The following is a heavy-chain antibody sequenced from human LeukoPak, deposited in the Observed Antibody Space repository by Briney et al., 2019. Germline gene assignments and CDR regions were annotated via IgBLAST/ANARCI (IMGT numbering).Heavy chain of an antibody. V-gene: IGHV4-39*07. CDR2: IYNSGTT. Sequence: SETLSLTCTVSGVSLSSSRYFWAWLRQSPGKGLDWIGSIYNSGTTYYIASLKSRITMSLDRSKNQFSLKLNSVTAADTAVYYCTRGYGYYLGQFDPWGQGTLVTVSS. J-gene: IGHJ5*02. D-gene: IGHD3-22*01. CDR1: GVSLSSSRYF. CDR3: TRGYGYYLGQFDP.